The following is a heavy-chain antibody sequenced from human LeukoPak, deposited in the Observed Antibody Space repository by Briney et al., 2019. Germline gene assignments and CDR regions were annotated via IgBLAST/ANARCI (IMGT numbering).Heavy chain of an antibody. J-gene: IGHJ4*02. V-gene: IGHV3-7*01. CDR1: GFTFSTSW. CDR3: TRDSGRFRLDY. Sequence: GGSLRLSCAASGFTFSTSWMNWIRQAPGKGLEWVASIKEDGSETYYADSVKGRFTVSRDNAKNSLFLQMNSLRVEDTAVYYCTRDSGRFRLDYWGQGVLVTVFS. D-gene: IGHD6-19*01. CDR2: IKEDGSET.